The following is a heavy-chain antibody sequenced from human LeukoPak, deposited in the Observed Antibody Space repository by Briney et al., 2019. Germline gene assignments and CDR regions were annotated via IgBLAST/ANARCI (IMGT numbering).Heavy chain of an antibody. CDR3: ARNSQYDYIWGSYREYFDY. V-gene: IGHV3-30*03. J-gene: IGHJ4*02. CDR2: ISYDGSNK. Sequence: PGESLRLSCAASGFTFSSYGMHWVRQAPGKGLEWVAVISYDGSNKYYADSVKGRFTISRDNSKNTLYLQMNSLRAEDTAVYYCARNSQYDYIWGSYREYFDYWGQGTLVTVSS. CDR1: GFTFSSYG. D-gene: IGHD3-16*02.